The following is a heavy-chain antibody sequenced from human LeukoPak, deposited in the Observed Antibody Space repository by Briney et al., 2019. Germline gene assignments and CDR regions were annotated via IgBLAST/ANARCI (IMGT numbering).Heavy chain of an antibody. CDR2: ISWNSGSM. CDR3: ARRRSYCTSTRCYTYFDY. J-gene: IGHJ4*02. CDR1: GFTFDDYA. D-gene: IGHD2-2*01. Sequence: GRSLRLSCAASGFTFDDYAMHWVRQAPGKGLEWVSGISWNSGSMGYADSVKGRFTISRDNAKNSLYLQMNSLRAEDTALYYCARRRSYCTSTRCYTYFDYWGQGTLVTVSS. V-gene: IGHV3-9*01.